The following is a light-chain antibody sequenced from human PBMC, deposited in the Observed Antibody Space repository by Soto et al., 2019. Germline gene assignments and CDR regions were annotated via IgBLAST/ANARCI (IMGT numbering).Light chain of an antibody. CDR2: DAS. V-gene: IGKV1D-13*01. J-gene: IGKJ2*01. CDR3: QHVSDYLYT. Sequence: ATQLTQSPSSLSASVGDRVTITCRASQGISSALAWYQQKPGNAPKLLIYDASSLESGVPSRFSGSGSGTDFTLTINSLQPEDFATYYCQHVSDYLYTFGQGTKLEIK. CDR1: QGISSA.